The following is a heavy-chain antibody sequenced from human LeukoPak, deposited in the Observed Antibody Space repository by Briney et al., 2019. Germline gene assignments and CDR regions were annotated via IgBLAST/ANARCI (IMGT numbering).Heavy chain of an antibody. CDR1: GFTFSTYS. CDR2: MDQDGSDK. CDR3: ARTAWISLWFLDY. Sequence: GGSLTLSCPASGFTFSTYSMTWVRQAPGKGLEWVANMDQDGSDKYYGDSVKGRFTISRDNAKNSLYLQMNSLRAEDTDVYYCARTAWISLWFLDYWGQGTLVSVSS. J-gene: IGHJ4*02. V-gene: IGHV3-7*03. D-gene: IGHD3-10*01.